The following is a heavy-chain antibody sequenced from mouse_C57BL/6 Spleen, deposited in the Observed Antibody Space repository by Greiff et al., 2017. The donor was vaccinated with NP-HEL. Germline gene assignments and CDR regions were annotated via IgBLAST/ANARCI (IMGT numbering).Heavy chain of an antibody. V-gene: IGHV1-50*01. CDR3: ARKVFYDYDGDY. CDR1: GYTFTSYW. Sequence: VQLQQSGAELVKPGASVKLSCKASGYTFTSYWMQWVKQRPGQGLEWIGEIDPSDSYTNYNQKFKGKATLTVDTASSTADMQLSSLTSEDSAVYYCARKVFYDYDGDYWGQGTTLTVSS. D-gene: IGHD2-4*01. CDR2: IDPSDSYT. J-gene: IGHJ2*01.